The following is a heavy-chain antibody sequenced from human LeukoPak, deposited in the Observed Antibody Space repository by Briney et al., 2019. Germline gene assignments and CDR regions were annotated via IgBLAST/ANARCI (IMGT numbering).Heavy chain of an antibody. CDR3: AKETYGN. CDR1: GFTFSSYS. Sequence: GGSLRLSCAASGFTFSSYSMNWVRQAPGKGLEWVSSISSSSSYIYYAGSVKGRFTISRDNAKNSLYLQMNSLRAEDTAVYYCAKETYGNWGQGTLVTVSS. CDR2: ISSSSSYI. J-gene: IGHJ4*02. D-gene: IGHD3-16*01. V-gene: IGHV3-21*01.